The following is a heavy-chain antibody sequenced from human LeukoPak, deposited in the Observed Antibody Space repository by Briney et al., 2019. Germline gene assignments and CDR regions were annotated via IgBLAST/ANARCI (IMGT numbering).Heavy chain of an antibody. Sequence: GGSLRLSCAASGFTFSSYSMNWVRQAPGKGLEWVSSISSSSSYIYYADSVKGRFTISRDNAKNSLYLQMNSLRAEDTAVYYCARDLGYYDSSGYYYWGQGTLVTVSS. CDR1: GFTFSSYS. V-gene: IGHV3-21*01. CDR3: ARDLGYYDSSGYYY. J-gene: IGHJ4*02. CDR2: ISSSSSYI. D-gene: IGHD3-22*01.